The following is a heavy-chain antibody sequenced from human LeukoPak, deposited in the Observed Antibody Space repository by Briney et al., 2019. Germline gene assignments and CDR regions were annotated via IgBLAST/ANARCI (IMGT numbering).Heavy chain of an antibody. V-gene: IGHV3-33*01. CDR1: GFTFSSYG. Sequence: GGSLRLSCEASGFTFSSYGMHWVRQAPGKGLERVAGIWNDGNDKYYADSVKGRFIISRDNSKNTLYLQMNSLRAEDTAVYYCARSTSWSAKGLSDYWGQGTLVTVSS. CDR3: ARSTSWSAKGLSDY. D-gene: IGHD3-3*01. J-gene: IGHJ4*02. CDR2: IWNDGNDK.